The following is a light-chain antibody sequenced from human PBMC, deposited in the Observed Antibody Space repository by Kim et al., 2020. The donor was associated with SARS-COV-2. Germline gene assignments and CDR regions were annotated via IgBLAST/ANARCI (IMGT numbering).Light chain of an antibody. CDR3: QAWDRSTVV. CDR2: QDS. J-gene: IGLJ2*01. Sequence: VSARQPARLTCSADTSGDIHACLYQQKPAQSPVLVIYQDSKRPSGIPELFSGSNSGNPATLTSSGTQAMDEGDYHSQAWDRSTVVFCGGTQLTVL. CDR1: TSGDIH. V-gene: IGLV3-1*01.